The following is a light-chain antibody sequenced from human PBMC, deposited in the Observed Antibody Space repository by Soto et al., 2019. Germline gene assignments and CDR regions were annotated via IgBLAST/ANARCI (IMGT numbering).Light chain of an antibody. CDR2: DVT. Sequence: QSALTQPASVSGSPGQSITISCTGTSNDIGGYKYVSWYQQHPGKAPKLMIHDVTARPSGVSNRFSGSKSGNTASLTISGLQPEDEADYYCSSCTGSSTHVTFGGGTQLTVL. V-gene: IGLV2-14*03. CDR3: SSCTGSSTHVT. J-gene: IGLJ2*01. CDR1: SNDIGGYKY.